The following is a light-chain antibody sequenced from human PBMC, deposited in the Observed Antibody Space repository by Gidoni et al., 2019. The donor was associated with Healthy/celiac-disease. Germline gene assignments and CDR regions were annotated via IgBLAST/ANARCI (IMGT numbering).Light chain of an antibody. Sequence: EIVLTQSPGTLSLSPGERATLSCRASQSVSSSYVAWYQHKPGQAPRLPIYGASSRATGIPDRFSGSGSGTDFTLTISSLEPEDFAVYYCQQYGSSPGTFGQGTKVEIK. CDR1: QSVSSSY. CDR2: GAS. J-gene: IGKJ1*01. CDR3: QQYGSSPGT. V-gene: IGKV3-20*01.